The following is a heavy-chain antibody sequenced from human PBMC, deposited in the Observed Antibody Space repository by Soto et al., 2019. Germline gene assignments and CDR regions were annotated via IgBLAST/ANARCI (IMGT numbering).Heavy chain of an antibody. CDR1: GGTFSIYA. Sequence: SVKGSWKASGGTFSIYASSGVLQAPGQGLEWMGGIIPIFGTANYAQKFQGRVTITADESTSTAYMELSSLRSEDTAVYYCGRDLQGYYFDYWGQGTLVTVSS. J-gene: IGHJ4*02. V-gene: IGHV1-69*13. CDR2: IIPIFGTA. CDR3: GRDLQGYYFDY.